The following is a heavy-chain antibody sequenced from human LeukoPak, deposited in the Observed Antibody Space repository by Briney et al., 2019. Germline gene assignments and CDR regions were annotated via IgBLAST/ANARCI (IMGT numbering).Heavy chain of an antibody. V-gene: IGHV3-74*01. CDR2: IYSEGSRT. CDR1: GFTFSNAW. J-gene: IGHJ3*02. CDR3: ARSGRGGAFDI. Sequence: PGGSLRLSCAASGFTFSNAWMHWVRQGPGKGLVWVSRIYSEGSRTTYADSVRGRFTISGDNAKNTLYLQMNSLRADDTAVYYCARSGRGGAFDIWGQGTMVTVSS. D-gene: IGHD1-26*01.